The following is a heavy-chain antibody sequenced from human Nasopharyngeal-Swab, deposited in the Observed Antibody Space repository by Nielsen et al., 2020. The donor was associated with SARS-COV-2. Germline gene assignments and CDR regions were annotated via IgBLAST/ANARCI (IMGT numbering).Heavy chain of an antibody. V-gene: IGHV3-30*18. D-gene: IGHD3-10*01. CDR2: ISFDGSQK. J-gene: IGHJ6*02. CDR3: AKNVADDSGTMWYYYYGMDV. Sequence: GGSLRLSCAVSGFPFSSYGMHWVRQAPGKGLEWVAVISFDGSQKYYVDSVQGRFTISRENSKNTSYMQMNSLRPEDTAVYYCAKNVADDSGTMWYYYYGMDVWGQGTTVTVSS. CDR1: GFPFSSYG.